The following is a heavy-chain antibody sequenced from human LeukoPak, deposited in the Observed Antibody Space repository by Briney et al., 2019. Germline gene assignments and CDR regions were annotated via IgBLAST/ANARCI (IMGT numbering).Heavy chain of an antibody. CDR3: ARALNSDY. J-gene: IGHJ4*02. V-gene: IGHV3-7*01. CDR1: GFTSGSYW. CDR2: IKQDGSEK. Sequence: GGSLRLSCAASGFTSGSYWMSWVRQAPGKGLEWVANIKQDGSEKYYVDSVKGRFTISRDNAKNSLYLQMNSLRAEDTAVYYCARALNSDYWGEGTLVTVSS.